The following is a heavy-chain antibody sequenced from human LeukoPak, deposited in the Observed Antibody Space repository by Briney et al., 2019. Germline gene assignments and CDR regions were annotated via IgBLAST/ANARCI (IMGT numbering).Heavy chain of an antibody. CDR3: VGRPYYYYGMDV. Sequence: PGGSLRLSCAASGFTFSTYSMNWVRQAPGKGLECVAAIYSGDSTYYPDSVKGRFSISRDNSKNTLYLQMSSLRAEDTAIYYCVGRPYYYYGMDVWGQGTTVTVSS. CDR1: GFTFSTYS. CDR2: IYSGDST. J-gene: IGHJ6*02. V-gene: IGHV3-53*01.